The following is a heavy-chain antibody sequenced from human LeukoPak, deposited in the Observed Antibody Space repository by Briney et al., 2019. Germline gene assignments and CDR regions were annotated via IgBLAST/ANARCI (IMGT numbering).Heavy chain of an antibody. CDR3: ARLWFGELLSHFET. CDR2: IYYSGST. V-gene: IGHV4-31*03. J-gene: IGHJ5*02. D-gene: IGHD3-10*01. Sequence: SQTLSLTCTVSGGSISSSGYYWSWIRQHPGKGLEWIGYIYYSGSTYYNPSLKSRVTISVDTSKNQFSLKLSSVTAADTAVYYCARLWFGELLSHFETWGQGTLVTVSS. CDR1: GGSISSSGYY.